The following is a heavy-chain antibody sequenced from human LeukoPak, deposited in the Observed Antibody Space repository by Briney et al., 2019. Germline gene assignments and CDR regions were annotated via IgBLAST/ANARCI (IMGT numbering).Heavy chain of an antibody. D-gene: IGHD3-22*01. CDR1: GYTFTSYA. Sequence: ASVKVSCKASGYTFTSYAISWVRQAPGQGLEWMGGIIPIFGTANYAQKFQGRVTITADESTSTAYMELSSLRSEDTAVYYCARSSGYYYDSSGTGGNWFDPWGQGTLVTVSS. CDR2: IIPIFGTA. V-gene: IGHV1-69*13. CDR3: ARSSGYYYDSSGTGGNWFDP. J-gene: IGHJ5*02.